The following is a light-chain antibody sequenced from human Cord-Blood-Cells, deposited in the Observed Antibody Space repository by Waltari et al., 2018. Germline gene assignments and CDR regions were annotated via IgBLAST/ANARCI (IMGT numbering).Light chain of an antibody. Sequence: DIQMTQSPSSLSASVGDRVTITCQARQDISNYLNWYQQKPGKAPKLLIYDASNLETGVPSRFSGSGSGTDFTFTISSLQPEDIATYYCQQYDNPPALTFGGGTKVEIK. J-gene: IGKJ4*01. CDR2: DAS. V-gene: IGKV1-33*01. CDR3: QQYDNPPALT. CDR1: QDISNY.